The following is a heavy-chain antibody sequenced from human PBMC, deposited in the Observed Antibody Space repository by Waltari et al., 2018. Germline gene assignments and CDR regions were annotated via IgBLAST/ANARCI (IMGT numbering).Heavy chain of an antibody. CDR2: INHSGST. CDR3: AREVGDYYDSSGLYYFDY. Sequence: QVQLQQWGAGLLKPSETLSLTCAVYGGSFSGYYWSWIRQPPVKGLEWIGEINHSGSTNYNPSLKSRVTISVDTSKNQFSLKLSSVTAADTAVYYCAREVGDYYDSSGLYYFDYWGQGTLVTVSS. J-gene: IGHJ4*02. V-gene: IGHV4-34*01. D-gene: IGHD3-22*01. CDR1: GGSFSGYY.